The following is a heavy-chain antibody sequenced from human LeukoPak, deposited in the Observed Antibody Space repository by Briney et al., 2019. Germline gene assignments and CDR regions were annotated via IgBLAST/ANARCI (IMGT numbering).Heavy chain of an antibody. J-gene: IGHJ4*02. Sequence: GRSLRLSCAASGFTFDDYAMHWVRQAPGKGLEWVSGISWNSGSIGYADSVKGRFTISRDNAKNSLYLQMNSLRAEDTALYYCAKDNGLRSGFDYWGQGTLVTVSS. CDR1: GFTFDDYA. D-gene: IGHD2-15*01. CDR3: AKDNGLRSGFDY. V-gene: IGHV3-9*01. CDR2: ISWNSGSI.